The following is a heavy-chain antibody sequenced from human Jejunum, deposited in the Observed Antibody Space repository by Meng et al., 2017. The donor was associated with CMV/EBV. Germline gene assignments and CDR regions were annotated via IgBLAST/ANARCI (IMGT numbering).Heavy chain of an antibody. V-gene: IGHV2-5*02. CDR2: IFWDDER. CDR1: GFSLSTSGVG. CDR3: AHIRDYGDYGFDP. D-gene: IGHD4-17*01. Sequence: ITLEASCSTLVKPTQTFTLTCPFSGFSLSTSGVGVGWIRQPPGKALEWLALIFWDDERRYNPSLKSSLTITKDTSKNQVVLTMTNMDPVDTGTYYCAHIRDYGDYGFDPWGQGTLVTVSS. J-gene: IGHJ5*02.